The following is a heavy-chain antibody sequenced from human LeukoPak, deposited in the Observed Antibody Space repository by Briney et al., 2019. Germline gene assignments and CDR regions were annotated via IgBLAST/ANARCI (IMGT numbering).Heavy chain of an antibody. D-gene: IGHD1-26*01. CDR3: ARDSGDYSGNYVSTGPHYY. CDR1: GFTVSRNY. Sequence: GGSLRLSCVASGFTVSRNYMSWVRQAPGKGLEWVSVIYSGGSTYYADSVKGRFTISRDNSKNTLFLQMSSLRAEDTAVYYCARDSGDYSGNYVSTGPHYYWGQGTLVTVSS. CDR2: IYSGGST. V-gene: IGHV3-66*01. J-gene: IGHJ4*02.